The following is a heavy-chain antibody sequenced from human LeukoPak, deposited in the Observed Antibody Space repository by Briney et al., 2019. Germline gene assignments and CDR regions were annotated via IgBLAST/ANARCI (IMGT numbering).Heavy chain of an antibody. D-gene: IGHD6-19*01. V-gene: IGHV3-30*04. CDR2: ISYDGSNK. CDR3: AKDRDSSGWNPWFDP. Sequence: GGSLRLSCAASGFTFSSYAMHWVRQAPGKGLEWVAVISYDGSNKYYADSVKGRFTISRDNSKNTLYLQMNSLRAEDTAVYYCAKDRDSSGWNPWFDPWGQGTLVTVSS. J-gene: IGHJ5*02. CDR1: GFTFSSYA.